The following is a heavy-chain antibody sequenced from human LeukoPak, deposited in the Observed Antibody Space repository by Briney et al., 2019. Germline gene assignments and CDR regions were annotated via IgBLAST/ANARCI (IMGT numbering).Heavy chain of an antibody. CDR3: ARDYSNTWDNWYDP. Sequence: GGSLRLSCAASGFTFSSYWMHWVRQAPGKGLVWVSRINSDGSTTSYADSVKGRFTLSRDNAKNTLYLQMNSLRVEDTAVYYCARDYSNTWDNWYDPWGQGTLVTVSS. CDR2: INSDGSTT. J-gene: IGHJ5*02. V-gene: IGHV3-74*01. CDR1: GFTFSSYW. D-gene: IGHD6-13*01.